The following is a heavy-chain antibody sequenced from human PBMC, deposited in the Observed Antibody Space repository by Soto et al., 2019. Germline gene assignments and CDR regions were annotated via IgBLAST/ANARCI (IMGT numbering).Heavy chain of an antibody. CDR1: GGSFSGYY. CDR3: ARGGGSTTTIGFDP. Sequence: QVQLQQWGAGLLKPSETLSLTCAVYGGSFSGYYWSWIRQPPGKGLEWIGEINHSGSTNYNPPLKSRVTISVDTSKNQFSLKLSSVTAADTAVYYCARGGGSTTTIGFDPWGQGTLVTVSS. J-gene: IGHJ5*02. CDR2: INHSGST. D-gene: IGHD3-16*01. V-gene: IGHV4-34*01.